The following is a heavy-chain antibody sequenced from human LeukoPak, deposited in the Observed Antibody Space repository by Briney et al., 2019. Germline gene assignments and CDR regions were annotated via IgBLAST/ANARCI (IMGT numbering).Heavy chain of an antibody. D-gene: IGHD3-22*01. Sequence: SETLSLTCTVYGGSFSDYYWTWIRQPPGKGLEWIGEINHNGGTHYNPSLKSRVTISVDTSQNQFSLKVTSVTAADTAVYYCARGDYYDYSVHSPHDAFDIWGQGTMVTVSS. CDR3: ARGDYYDYSVHSPHDAFDI. J-gene: IGHJ3*02. V-gene: IGHV4-34*01. CDR1: GGSFSDYY. CDR2: INHNGGT.